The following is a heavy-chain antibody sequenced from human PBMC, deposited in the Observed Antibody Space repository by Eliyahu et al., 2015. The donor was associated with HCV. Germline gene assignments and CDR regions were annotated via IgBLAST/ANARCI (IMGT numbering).Heavy chain of an antibody. CDR2: ISYDGSNK. CDR3: AKVSDYGEGDYYYGMDV. V-gene: IGHV3-30*18. J-gene: IGHJ6*02. Sequence: QVQLVESGGGVVQPGRSLRLXCAASGFTFSXYGMHWVRQAPGKGLEWVAVISYDGSNKYYADSVKGRFTISRDNSKNTLYLQMNSLRAEDTAVYYCAKVSDYGEGDYYYGMDVWGQGTTVTVSS. D-gene: IGHD4-17*01. CDR1: GFTFSXYG.